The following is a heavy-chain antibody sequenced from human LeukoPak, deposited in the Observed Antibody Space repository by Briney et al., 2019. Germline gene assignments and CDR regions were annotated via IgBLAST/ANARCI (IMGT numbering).Heavy chain of an antibody. V-gene: IGHV1-2*02. J-gene: IGHJ4*02. CDR2: SDPNSAAT. D-gene: IGHD4-23*01. Sequence: ASVKVSCKASGYTFSDYYIHWVRQAPGQGLEWMGWSDPNSAATRYAQNFQGRVTMTRDTSIGTAYMDLTSLTSDDTAIYYCARVYGGNSAFDYWGQGTLVIVSS. CDR3: ARVYGGNSAFDY. CDR1: GYTFSDYY.